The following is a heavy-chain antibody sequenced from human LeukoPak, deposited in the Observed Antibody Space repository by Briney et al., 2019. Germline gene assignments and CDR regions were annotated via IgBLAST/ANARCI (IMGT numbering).Heavy chain of an antibody. D-gene: IGHD3-10*01. CDR1: GGSISSYY. J-gene: IGHJ5*02. CDR3: ARRAGGSGRNWFDP. V-gene: IGHV4-59*08. Sequence: SETLSLTCTVSGGSISSYYWSWIRQPPGKGLEWIGYIYYSGSTNYNPSLKSRVTISVDTSKNQFSLKLSSVTAADTAVYYCARRAGGSGRNWFDPWGQGTLVTVSS. CDR2: IYYSGST.